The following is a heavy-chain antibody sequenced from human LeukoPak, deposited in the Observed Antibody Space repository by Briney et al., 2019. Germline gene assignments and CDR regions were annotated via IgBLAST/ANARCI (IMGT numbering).Heavy chain of an antibody. D-gene: IGHD4-11*01. J-gene: IGHJ6*02. CDR2: IYYSGST. CDR3: ARGTTVTIYGMDV. CDR1: GGSISSYY. V-gene: IGHV4-59*01. Sequence: SETLSLTCTVSGGSISSYYWSWIRQPPGKGLEWIGYIYYSGSTNYSPSLKSRVTISVDTSKNQFSLKLSSVTAADTAVYYCARGTTVTIYGMDVWGQGTTVTVSS.